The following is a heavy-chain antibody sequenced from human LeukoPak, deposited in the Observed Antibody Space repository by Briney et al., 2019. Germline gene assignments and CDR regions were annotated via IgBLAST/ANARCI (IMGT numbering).Heavy chain of an antibody. J-gene: IGHJ3*02. CDR1: GYTFTSYD. V-gene: IGHV1-8*01. D-gene: IGHD3-9*01. Sequence: ASVKVSCKASGYTFTSYDINWVRQATGQGLEWMGWMNPNSGNTGYAQKFQGRVTMTRDTSITTAYMELSSPRSEDTAVYYCARREQSTTSSHVLTGRLNVFAIWGQGTMVTVSS. CDR2: MNPNSGNT. CDR3: ARREQSTTSSHVLTGRLNVFAI.